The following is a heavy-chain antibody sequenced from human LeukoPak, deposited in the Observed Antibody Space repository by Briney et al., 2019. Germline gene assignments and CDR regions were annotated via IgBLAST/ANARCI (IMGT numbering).Heavy chain of an antibody. V-gene: IGHV3-30*18. D-gene: IGHD3-22*01. J-gene: IGHJ4*02. Sequence: GRSLRLSCAASGFTFSSYGMHWVRQAPGKGLEWVAVISYDGSIKYYADSVKGRFTISRDNSKNTLYLQMNSLRAEDTAVYYCAKDIYSSGSAYFDYWGQGTLVTVSS. CDR3: AKDIYSSGSAYFDY. CDR1: GFTFSSYG. CDR2: ISYDGSIK.